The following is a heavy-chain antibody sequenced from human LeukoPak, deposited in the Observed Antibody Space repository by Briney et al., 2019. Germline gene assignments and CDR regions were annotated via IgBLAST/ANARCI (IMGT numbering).Heavy chain of an antibody. J-gene: IGHJ4*02. Sequence: GGSLRLSCAASGFIVSSHYMNWVRQAPGKGLEWVSIIYSGGSTYYADSVKGRFTISRDNSKNMLYLQMNSLRAEDTAVYYCAPLAVAGSEFDSWGQRPLVTVSS. V-gene: IGHV3-53*01. CDR3: APLAVAGSEFDS. CDR1: GFIVSSHY. CDR2: IYSGGST. D-gene: IGHD6-19*01.